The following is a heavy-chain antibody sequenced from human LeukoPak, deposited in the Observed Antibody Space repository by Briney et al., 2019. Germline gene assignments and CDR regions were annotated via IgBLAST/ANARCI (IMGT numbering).Heavy chain of an antibody. CDR2: IYYSGST. V-gene: IGHV4-39*07. D-gene: IGHD4-17*01. CDR1: GGSISSSSYY. Sequence: ASETLSLTCTVSGGSISSSSYYWGWIREPPGKWLEWIGSIYYSGSTYYNPSLKSRVAISVDTSKNQFSLKLSSVTAADTAVYYCARGSVTTQRINLNWFDPWGQGALVTVSS. J-gene: IGHJ5*02. CDR3: ARGSVTTQRINLNWFDP.